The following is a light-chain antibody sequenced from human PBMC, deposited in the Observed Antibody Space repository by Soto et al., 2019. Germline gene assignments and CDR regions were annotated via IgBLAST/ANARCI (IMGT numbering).Light chain of an antibody. Sequence: DIRMTRAPSSLSASVGDTVIITCRARQDIRIDLGWYQQKPGKAPKRLTYAASSLQTGVPSRFCGSGSGTAFTLTISIRQLEDPAPSYCPAYNSARVGTFGQEIK. J-gene: IGKJ1*01. CDR2: AAS. CDR1: QDIRID. V-gene: IGKV1-17*01. CDR3: PAYNSARVGT.